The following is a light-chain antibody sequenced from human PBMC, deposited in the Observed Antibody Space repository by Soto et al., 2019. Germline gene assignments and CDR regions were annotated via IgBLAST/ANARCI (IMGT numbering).Light chain of an antibody. V-gene: IGLV2-23*01. J-gene: IGLJ3*02. CDR1: SSHVGSYNL. CDR2: EGS. Sequence: QSALTQPASVSGSPGQSITISCTGTSSHVGSYNLVSWYQQHPGKAPKLMIYEGSKRPSGVSNRFSGSKSGNTASLTISGLQAEDEADYYCCSYAGSSTGWVFGGGTKLTVL. CDR3: CSYAGSSTGWV.